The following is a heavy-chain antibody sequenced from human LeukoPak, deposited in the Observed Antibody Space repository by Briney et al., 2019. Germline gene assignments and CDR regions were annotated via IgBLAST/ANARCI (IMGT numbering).Heavy chain of an antibody. D-gene: IGHD5-12*01. CDR3: ARDPGGYSGYGYFDY. Sequence: SETLSLTCTVSGGSISSGGYYWSWIRQPPGKGLEWIGYIYYSGSTYYNPSLKSRVTISVDTSKNQFSLKLSSVTAADTAVYYCARDPGGYSGYGYFDYWGQGTLVTVSS. CDR2: IYYSGST. V-gene: IGHV4-30-2*01. CDR1: GGSISSGGYY. J-gene: IGHJ4*02.